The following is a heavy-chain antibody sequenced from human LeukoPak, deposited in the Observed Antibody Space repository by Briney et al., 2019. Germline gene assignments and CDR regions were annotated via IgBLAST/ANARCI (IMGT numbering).Heavy chain of an antibody. V-gene: IGHV3-74*01. D-gene: IGHD5-18*01. Sequence: GGSLRLSCAASGFTFSSYWMHWVRQAPGKGLVWVSRINSDGSSTSYADSVKGRFTISRDNAKNTLYLQMNSLRAEDTAVYYCARYGYSYGGVDVGDPDWYFDYWGQGTLVTVSS. CDR2: INSDGSST. CDR3: ARYGYSYGGVDVGDPDWYFDY. J-gene: IGHJ4*02. CDR1: GFTFSSYW.